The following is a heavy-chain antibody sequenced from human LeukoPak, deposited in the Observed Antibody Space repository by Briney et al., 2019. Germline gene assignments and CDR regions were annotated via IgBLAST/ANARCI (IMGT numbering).Heavy chain of an antibody. D-gene: IGHD3-22*01. CDR1: NYSIRSYYY. CDR2: VYYSGST. V-gene: IGHV4-59*01. CDR3: ARGGASGHYPEIDY. J-gene: IGHJ4*02. Sequence: PSETLSLTCTVSNYSIRSYYYWSWIRQPPGKGLEWIGYVYYSGSTNYNPSLKSRVTISVDTSKNQFSLKLSSVTAADTAIYYCARGGASGHYPEIDYWGQGTLVTVSS.